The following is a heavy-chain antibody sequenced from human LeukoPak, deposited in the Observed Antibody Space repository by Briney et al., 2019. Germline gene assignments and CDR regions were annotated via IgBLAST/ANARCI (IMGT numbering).Heavy chain of an antibody. Sequence: SETLSLTCAVYGGSFSAYYGTWFRQSAGKRLEWIAEISHSGITHYNPSLKSRVTIFVDTSKNQFSLRLRSMTAADTAVYYCATYHFPQFDVWGQGNLVTVSS. CDR2: ISHSGIT. CDR1: GGSFSAYY. V-gene: IGHV4-34*01. CDR3: ATYHFPQFDV. D-gene: IGHD3-3*02. J-gene: IGHJ5*02.